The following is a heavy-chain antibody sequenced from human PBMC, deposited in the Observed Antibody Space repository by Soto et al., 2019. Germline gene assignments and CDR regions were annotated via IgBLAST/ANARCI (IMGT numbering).Heavy chain of an antibody. CDR3: AIVGYDFWSGLPHSFDI. CDR2: IYYSVST. Sequence: SETLSLTCTVSGGSISSGGYSWSWILHHPGKGLEWIGYIYYSVSTYYNPSLKSRVTISVDTSKNQFSLKLSSVTAADTAVYYCAIVGYDFWSGLPHSFDIWGQGTMVTVSS. J-gene: IGHJ3*02. CDR1: GGSISSGGYS. V-gene: IGHV4-31*03. D-gene: IGHD3-3*01.